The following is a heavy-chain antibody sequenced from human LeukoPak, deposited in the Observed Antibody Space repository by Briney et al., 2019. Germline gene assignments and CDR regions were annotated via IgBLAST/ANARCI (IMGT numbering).Heavy chain of an antibody. V-gene: IGHV3-7*01. J-gene: IGHJ4*02. CDR2: IRQDGGEI. Sequence: GGSLRLSCAASGFTYSSYWMSCVRQAPGKGLEWVANIRQDGGEIYFVDSVKGRFTISRDNARSSLYLQMNSLRAEDTAVYSCARVLRGGTSGYAFDYWGQGTLVTVSS. D-gene: IGHD3-3*01. CDR3: ARVLRGGTSGYAFDY. CDR1: GFTYSSYW.